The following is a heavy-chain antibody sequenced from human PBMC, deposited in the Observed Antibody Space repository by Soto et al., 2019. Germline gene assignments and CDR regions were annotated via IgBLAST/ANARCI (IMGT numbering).Heavy chain of an antibody. V-gene: IGHV4-31*03. CDR2: IYCSGNT. Sequence: QVQLQESGPGLVKPSQTLSLTCTISGGSISSGGYYWSWIRQHPGKGLEWIGFIYCSGNTYFNPSRKSRVPISVDTSKNQFSLKLSSVTAADTAVYYCARGVRDYYGSGNYFDYWGQGTLVTVSS. D-gene: IGHD3-10*01. J-gene: IGHJ4*02. CDR1: GGSISSGGYY. CDR3: ARGVRDYYGSGNYFDY.